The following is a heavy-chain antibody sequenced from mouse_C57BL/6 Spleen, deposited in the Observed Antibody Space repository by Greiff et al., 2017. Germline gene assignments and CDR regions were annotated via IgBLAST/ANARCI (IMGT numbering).Heavy chain of an antibody. J-gene: IGHJ2*01. CDR2: IYPSDSET. CDR3: ARADSSGYHN. D-gene: IGHD3-2*02. V-gene: IGHV1-61*01. Sequence: VQLQQPGAELVRPGSSVKLSCKASGSTFTSYWMDWVKQRPGQGLEWIGNIYPSDSETHYNQKFKDKATLTVDKSSSTAYMQLSSQTSEDSAVYYCARADSSGYHNWGQGTTRTVSS. CDR1: GSTFTSYW.